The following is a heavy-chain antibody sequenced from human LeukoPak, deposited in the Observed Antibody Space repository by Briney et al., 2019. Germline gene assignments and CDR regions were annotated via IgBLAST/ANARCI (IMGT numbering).Heavy chain of an antibody. V-gene: IGHV3-48*04. J-gene: IGHJ4*02. CDR3: ARDGALVVAVAVFSALDY. CDR1: GFTFNSYS. D-gene: IGHD6-19*01. CDR2: ISSSSSTI. Sequence: PGGSLRLSCAASGFTFNSYSMNWVRQAPGKGLEWVSYISSSSSTIYYADSVKGRFTISRDNAKNSLYLQMNGLRAEDTAVYYCARDGALVVAVAVFSALDYWGQGTLVTVSS.